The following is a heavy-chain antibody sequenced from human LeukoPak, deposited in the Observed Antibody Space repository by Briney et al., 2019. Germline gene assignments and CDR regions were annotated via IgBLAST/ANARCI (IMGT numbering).Heavy chain of an antibody. D-gene: IGHD3-22*01. CDR2: INPSGST. CDR3: ARGRQEISMILVVMTGVSYYLDA. Sequence: SKTLSLTCAVYGGSFSGYYWTWIRQSPGKGLEWIGEINPSGSTYYNPSLKSRLTISRDTSKNQFSLRLSSVTAADTAVYYCARGRQEISMILVVMTGVSYYLDAWGKGTTVTVS. J-gene: IGHJ6*03. V-gene: IGHV4-34*01. CDR1: GGSFSGYY.